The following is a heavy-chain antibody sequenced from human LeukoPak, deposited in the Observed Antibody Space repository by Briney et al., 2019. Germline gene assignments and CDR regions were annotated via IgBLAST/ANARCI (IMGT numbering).Heavy chain of an antibody. CDR2: IPYDGSNK. CDR3: ARSSPDESFDP. Sequence: GGSLRLSCAASGFTFSSYAMHWVRQAPGKGLEWVAVIPYDGSNKYYADSVKGRFTISRDNSKNTLYLQMNSLRAEDTAVYYCARSSPDESFDPWGQGTLVTVSS. V-gene: IGHV3-30*04. J-gene: IGHJ5*02. CDR1: GFTFSSYA.